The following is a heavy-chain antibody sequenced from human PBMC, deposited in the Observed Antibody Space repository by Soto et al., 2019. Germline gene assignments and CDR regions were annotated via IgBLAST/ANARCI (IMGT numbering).Heavy chain of an antibody. J-gene: IGHJ6*02. V-gene: IGHV3-43*01. Sequence: GGSLRLSCAASGFTFDDYTMHWVRQAPGKGLEWVSLISWDGGSTYYADSVKGRFTISRDNSKNSLYLQMNSLRTEDTALYYCARDIARGLGYCRGASCYSGVPYYYCLDVWGQGTTVTVSS. CDR2: ISWDGGST. CDR1: GFTFDDYT. CDR3: ARDIARGLGYCRGASCYSGVPYYYCLDV. D-gene: IGHD2-15*01.